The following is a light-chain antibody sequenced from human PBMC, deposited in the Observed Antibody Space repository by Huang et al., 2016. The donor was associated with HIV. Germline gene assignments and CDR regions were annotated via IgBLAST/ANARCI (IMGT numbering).Light chain of an antibody. CDR2: DAS. CDR1: QSVGTY. CDR3: QQRSNWPGT. V-gene: IGKV3-11*01. Sequence: EIVLTQSSATLSLSPGERATISCRARQSVGTYLAWFQQRPGQAPRLLIYDASNRASGIPARFSGSGSGTDFTLTISSLEPEDFALYYCQQRSNWPGTFGGGTKVEIK. J-gene: IGKJ4*01.